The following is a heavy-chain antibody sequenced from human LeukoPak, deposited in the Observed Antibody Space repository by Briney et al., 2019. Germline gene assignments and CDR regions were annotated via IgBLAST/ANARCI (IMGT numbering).Heavy chain of an antibody. CDR1: GFTFSNYN. CDR3: ARAAYSGNYQVDY. D-gene: IGHD1-26*01. V-gene: IGHV3-21*06. Sequence: PGGSLRLSCAASGFTFSNYNMNWVRQAPGRGLEWVSSISSGGSHIYYGDSVKGRFTISRDNAKNSLYLQMNSPRAEDTAVYYCARAAYSGNYQVDYWGQGTLVTVSS. CDR2: ISSGGSHI. J-gene: IGHJ4*02.